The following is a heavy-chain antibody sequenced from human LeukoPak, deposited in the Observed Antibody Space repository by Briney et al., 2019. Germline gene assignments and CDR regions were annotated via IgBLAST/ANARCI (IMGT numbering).Heavy chain of an antibody. V-gene: IGHV1-2*02. Sequence: ASVKVSCKASGYTFTGYYMHWVRQAPGQGLEWMGWINPNSGGTNYAQKFQGRVTMTRDTSISTAYMELSRLRSDDTAVYYCARDLGFYGDYPPDYWGQGTLVTVSS. CDR1: GYTFTGYY. CDR3: ARDLGFYGDYPPDY. D-gene: IGHD4-17*01. J-gene: IGHJ4*02. CDR2: INPNSGGT.